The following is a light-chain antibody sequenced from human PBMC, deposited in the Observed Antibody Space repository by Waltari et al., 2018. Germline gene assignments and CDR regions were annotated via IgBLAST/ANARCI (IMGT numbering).Light chain of an antibody. CDR3: QAWDTITGGV. J-gene: IGLJ2*01. CDR2: QST. CDR1: KMGDKF. Sequence: SYELTQPPSVSVSPGQTASITCSGHKMGDKFACWYQQKPGQSPVLVIYQSTKRPSGIRERFSGSNSGNTATLTISGTQAMDEADYYCQAWDTITGGVFGGGTKLTV. V-gene: IGLV3-1*01.